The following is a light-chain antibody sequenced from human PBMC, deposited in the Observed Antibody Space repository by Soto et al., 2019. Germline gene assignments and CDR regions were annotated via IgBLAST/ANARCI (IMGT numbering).Light chain of an antibody. CDR3: QQRSNWPGT. V-gene: IGKV3-11*01. CDR2: DAS. CDR1: QSVSSY. J-gene: IGKJ4*01. Sequence: EIVLTQSPATLSLSPGERATLSCRASQSVSSYLAWYQQKPGQAPRLLIYDASNRATGIPARFSGSGSGTDVTLTISSLEPEDVAVNYCQQRSNWPGTFGGGTKVEIK.